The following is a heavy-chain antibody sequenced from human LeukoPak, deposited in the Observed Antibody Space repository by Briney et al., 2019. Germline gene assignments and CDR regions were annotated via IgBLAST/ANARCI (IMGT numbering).Heavy chain of an antibody. J-gene: IGHJ4*02. CDR3: ARAPAGTDFDY. V-gene: IGHV4-59*01. Sequence: PSETLSLTCTVSGGSISSYYWSWIRQPPGKGLEWIGYIYYSGSTNYNPSLKSRVTISVDTSENQFSLKLSSVTAADTAVYYCARAPAGTDFDYWGQGTLVTVSS. CDR2: IYYSGST. CDR1: GGSISSYY. D-gene: IGHD6-13*01.